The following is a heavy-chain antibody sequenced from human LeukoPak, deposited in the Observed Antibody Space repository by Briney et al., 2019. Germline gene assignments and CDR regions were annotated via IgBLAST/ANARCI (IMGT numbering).Heavy chain of an antibody. CDR2: IIPIFGTA. CDR1: GGTFSSYA. Sequence: GASVKVSCKASGGTFSSYAISWVRQAPGQGLEWMGGIIPIFGTANYAQKFQGRVTITADKSTSTAYMELSSLRSEDTAVYYCARDRAYYDGTAWGMDVWGKGTTVTVS. CDR3: ARDRAYYDGTAWGMDV. J-gene: IGHJ6*03. D-gene: IGHD3-22*01. V-gene: IGHV1-69*06.